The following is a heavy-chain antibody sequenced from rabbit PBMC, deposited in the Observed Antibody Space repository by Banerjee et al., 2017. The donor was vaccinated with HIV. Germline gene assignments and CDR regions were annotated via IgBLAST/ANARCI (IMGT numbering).Heavy chain of an antibody. D-gene: IGHD4-1*01. CDR1: GFDFSDYY. CDR2: IYAGSSGGST. V-gene: IGHV1S40*01. Sequence: QSLEESGGDLVKPGASLTLTCTASGFDFSDYYMCWVRQAPGKGLEWIACIYAGSSGGSTSYASWVNGRFTVSRASSTTVTLQMTSLTAADTATYFCARDLAGVIGWNFNLWGQGTLVTVS. CDR3: ARDLAGVIGWNFNL. J-gene: IGHJ4*01.